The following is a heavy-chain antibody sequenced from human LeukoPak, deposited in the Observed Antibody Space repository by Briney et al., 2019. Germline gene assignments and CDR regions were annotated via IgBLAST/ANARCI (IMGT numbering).Heavy chain of an antibody. Sequence: SETLSLTCAVSGGSISSGGYYWSWIRQPPGKGLEWIGYIYYSGSTNYNPSLKSRVTISVDTSKNQFSLKLSSVTAADTAVYYCARRWGSGYKYYFDYWGQGTLVTVSS. J-gene: IGHJ4*02. V-gene: IGHV4-61*08. CDR2: IYYSGST. D-gene: IGHD3-22*01. CDR1: GGSISSGGYY. CDR3: ARRWGSGYKYYFDY.